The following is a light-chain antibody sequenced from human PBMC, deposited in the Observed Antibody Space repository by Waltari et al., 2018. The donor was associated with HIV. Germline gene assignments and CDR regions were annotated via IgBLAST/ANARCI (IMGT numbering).Light chain of an antibody. V-gene: IGLV3-25*03. CDR2: KDN. CDR3: QGIDSSGRKV. J-gene: IGLJ2*01. Sequence: HELTQPPSVSVSPGQTATICCSGDILAGKYAYWCQQKPVHAPVLLIHKDNERPTAITERFSGSSSGATVTLTITGVRAEDEADYYCQGIDSSGRKVFGGGTRLTVL. CDR1: ILAGKY.